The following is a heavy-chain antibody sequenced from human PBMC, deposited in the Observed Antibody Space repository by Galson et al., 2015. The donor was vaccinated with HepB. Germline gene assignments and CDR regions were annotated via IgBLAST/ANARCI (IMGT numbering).Heavy chain of an antibody. CDR3: ARDRDYRFDH. D-gene: IGHD4/OR15-4a*01. J-gene: IGHJ4*02. V-gene: IGHV1-18*04. CDR1: GYTFTTNG. Sequence: SVKVSCKASGYTFTTNGISWVRQAPGQGLEWMGWISANSGNTKYAQNLQGRVTLTRDTSTSTAYLELRSLRSDGTAAYYCARDRDYRFDHWGQGTLVTVSS. CDR2: ISANSGNT.